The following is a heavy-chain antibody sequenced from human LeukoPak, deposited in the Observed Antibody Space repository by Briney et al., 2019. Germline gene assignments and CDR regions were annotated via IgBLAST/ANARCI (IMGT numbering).Heavy chain of an antibody. CDR1: GFTFSSYA. D-gene: IGHD1-26*01. J-gene: IGHJ4*02. CDR3: ARSNSGIYSHFDY. CDR2: ISYDESNR. Sequence: GGSLRLSCAASGFTFSSYAIHWVRQAPGKGLDWVAVISYDESNRYYADSVKDRFTISRDTSKNTVYLQMNSLRAGDTAVYYCARSNSGIYSHFDYWGQGTLVTVSS. V-gene: IGHV3-30-3*01.